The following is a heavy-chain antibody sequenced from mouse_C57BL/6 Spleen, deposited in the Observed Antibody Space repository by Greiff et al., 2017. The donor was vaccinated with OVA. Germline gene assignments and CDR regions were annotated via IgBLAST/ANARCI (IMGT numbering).Heavy chain of an antibody. D-gene: IGHD2-12*01. J-gene: IGHJ3*01. CDR1: GYTFTSYW. CDR2: IDPSDSYT. Sequence: QVQLQQPGAELVMPGASVKLSCKASGYTFTSYWMHWVKQRPGQGLEWIGEIDPSDSYTNYNQKFKGKSTLTVDKSSSTAYMQLSSLTSEDSAVDDCARDIRQGDGFAYWGQGTLVTVSA. V-gene: IGHV1-69*01. CDR3: ARDIRQGDGFAY.